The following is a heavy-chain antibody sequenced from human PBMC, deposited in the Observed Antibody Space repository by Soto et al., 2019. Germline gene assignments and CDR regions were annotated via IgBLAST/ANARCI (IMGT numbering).Heavy chain of an antibody. Sequence: SETLSLTCTVSGGSIRSSSYYWGWIRQPPGTGLEWIGSIYYSGATYHNPSLKGRVTISVDMSKNQFSLKLNSLTAADTAVYYCVRGDCGNGVCRFYGMDVWGQGTTVTVSS. J-gene: IGHJ6*02. CDR3: VRGDCGNGVCRFYGMDV. D-gene: IGHD2-8*01. V-gene: IGHV4-39*01. CDR1: GGSIRSSSYY. CDR2: IYYSGAT.